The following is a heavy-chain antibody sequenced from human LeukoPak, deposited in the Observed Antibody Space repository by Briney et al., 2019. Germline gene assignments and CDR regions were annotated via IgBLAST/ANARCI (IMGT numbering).Heavy chain of an antibody. Sequence: PGRSLRLSCAASGFTFSRHAMHWVRQAPGKGLEWVAVISYDGSNKYYADSVKGRFTISRDNSKNTLYLQMNSLRAEDTAVYYCAKEGSNGDFGSWGEGTLVTVSS. CDR2: ISYDGSNK. V-gene: IGHV3-30-3*01. CDR3: AKEGSNGDFGS. D-gene: IGHD1-26*01. J-gene: IGHJ4*02. CDR1: GFTFSRHA.